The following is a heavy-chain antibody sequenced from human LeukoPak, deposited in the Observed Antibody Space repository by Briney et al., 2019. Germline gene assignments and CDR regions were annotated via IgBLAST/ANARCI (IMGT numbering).Heavy chain of an antibody. CDR3: ARLGYCSSISCPYFYYMDV. J-gene: IGHJ6*03. Sequence: GGSLRLSCAASGFTFSSYSMNWVRQAPGKGLEWVSSITSGSTYTYYADSLKGRFTISRDNAKNSLFLQMNSLGAEDTAVYYCARLGYCSSISCPYFYYMDVWGKGTTVTVSS. CDR2: ITSGSTYT. CDR1: GFTFSSYS. D-gene: IGHD2-2*01. V-gene: IGHV3-21*06.